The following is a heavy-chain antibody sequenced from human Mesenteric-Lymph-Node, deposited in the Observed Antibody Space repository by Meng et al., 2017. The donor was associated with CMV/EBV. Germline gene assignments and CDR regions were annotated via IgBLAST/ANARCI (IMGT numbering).Heavy chain of an antibody. CDR3: AREAYGDYAVGY. CDR1: GFTFSDYY. D-gene: IGHD4-17*01. CDR2: ISSSSSFI. Sequence: GGSLRLSCAASGFTFSDYYMTWVRQAPGKGLEWVSSISSSSSFIYYAHSVEGRFIISRDNAKNSLYLQMNSLRAEDTAVYYRAREAYGDYAVGYWGQGTLVTVSS. J-gene: IGHJ4*02. V-gene: IGHV3-21*01.